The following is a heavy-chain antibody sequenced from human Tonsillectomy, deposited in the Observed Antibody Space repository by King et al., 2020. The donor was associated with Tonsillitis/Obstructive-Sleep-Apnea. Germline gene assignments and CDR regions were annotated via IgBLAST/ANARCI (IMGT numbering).Heavy chain of an antibody. CDR1: GFTFSSNY. Sequence: VQLVESGGGLIQPGGSLRLSCAASGFTFSSNYMSWVRQAPGKGLEWVSVIYSGGSTYYADSVKGRFTISRDNSKNTLYLQMNSLRAEDTAVYCCALSTVTTAWFDYWGQGTLVTVSS. D-gene: IGHD4-17*01. V-gene: IGHV3-53*01. CDR3: ALSTVTTAWFDY. J-gene: IGHJ4*02. CDR2: IYSGGST.